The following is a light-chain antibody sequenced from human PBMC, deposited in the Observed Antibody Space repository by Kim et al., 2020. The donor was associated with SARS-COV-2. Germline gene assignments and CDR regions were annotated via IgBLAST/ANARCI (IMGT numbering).Light chain of an antibody. CDR2: AAS. Sequence: PGERATLSCRASHSVGRNLLAWFQQRPGQAPRLVMYAASTRVTGIPDRFSGSGSGTDFTLTISRLEPEDFAVYYCQQYASPPITFGQGTRRE. V-gene: IGKV3-20*01. CDR3: QQYASPPIT. J-gene: IGKJ5*01. CDR1: HSVGRNL.